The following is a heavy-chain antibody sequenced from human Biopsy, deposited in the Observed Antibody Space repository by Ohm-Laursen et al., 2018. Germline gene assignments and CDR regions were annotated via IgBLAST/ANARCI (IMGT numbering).Heavy chain of an antibody. J-gene: IGHJ6*02. D-gene: IGHD3-22*01. CDR2: ISSGSSPI. CDR3: VRGVDYYDPYHYYALDV. Sequence: SLRLSCSASGFPFSSYSMNWVRQAPGKGLEWVSFISSGSSPIYYADSVKGRFTISRDDAKNSLYLQMNSLRAEDTAVYYCVRGVDYYDPYHYYALDVWGQGTTVTVSS. CDR1: GFPFSSYS. V-gene: IGHV3-48*01.